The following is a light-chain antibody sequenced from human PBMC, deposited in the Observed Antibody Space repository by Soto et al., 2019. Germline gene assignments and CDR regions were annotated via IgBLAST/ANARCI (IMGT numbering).Light chain of an antibody. CDR3: QSYDSSLSGFLYV. J-gene: IGLJ1*01. V-gene: IGLV1-40*01. Sequence: QSVLTQPPSVSGAPGQRVTISCTGSSSNIGAGFDVQWYHQLPGTAPKLLIYGNNNRPSGVPDRFSGSKSGTSASLAIAGLQAEDEADYYCQSYDSSLSGFLYVFGTGTKLTVL. CDR2: GNN. CDR1: SSNIGAGFD.